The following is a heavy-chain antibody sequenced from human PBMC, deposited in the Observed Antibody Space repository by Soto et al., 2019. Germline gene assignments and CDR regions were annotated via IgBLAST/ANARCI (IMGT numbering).Heavy chain of an antibody. J-gene: IGHJ5*02. Sequence: PSETLSLTCTVSGGSISSYYWSWIRQPPGKGLEWIGYIYYSGSTNYNPSLKSRVTISVDTSKNQFSLKLSSVTAADTAVYYRARDEGHSGSFRSGTWFDPWCQGTLVTVSS. CDR2: IYYSGST. V-gene: IGHV4-59*01. D-gene: IGHD1-26*01. CDR3: ARDEGHSGSFRSGTWFDP. CDR1: GGSISSYY.